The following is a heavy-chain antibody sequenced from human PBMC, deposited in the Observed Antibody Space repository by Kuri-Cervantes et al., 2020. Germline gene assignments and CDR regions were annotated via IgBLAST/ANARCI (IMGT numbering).Heavy chain of an antibody. CDR2: INPSGGST. D-gene: IGHD3-22*01. CDR3: ARGYYYDFGGDY. CDR1: GYTFTSYD. V-gene: IGHV1-46*01. J-gene: IGHJ4*02. Sequence: ASVKVSCKASGYTFTSYDINWVRQAPGQGLEWMGIINPSGGSTSYAQKFQGRVTMTRDTSTSTVYMELSSLRSEDTAVYYCARGYYYDFGGDYWGQGTLVTVYS.